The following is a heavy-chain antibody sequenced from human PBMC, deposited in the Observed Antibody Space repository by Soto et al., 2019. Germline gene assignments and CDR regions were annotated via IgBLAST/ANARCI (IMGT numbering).Heavy chain of an antibody. V-gene: IGHV3-21*01. CDR3: ARGAVATTFDY. CDR1: GFGFNNYN. CDR2: ITSSGSAT. J-gene: IGHJ4*02. D-gene: IGHD6-19*01. Sequence: TVGSLRLSCAASGFGFNNYNTNWVRQAPGKGLEWVSSITSSGSATYYADSVKGRFTISRDNAKDSLYLQMNSLRTEDTAVYYCARGAVATTFDYWGLGTRVTVSS.